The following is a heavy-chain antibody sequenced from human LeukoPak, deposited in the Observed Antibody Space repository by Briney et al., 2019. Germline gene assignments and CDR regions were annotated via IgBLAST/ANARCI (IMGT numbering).Heavy chain of an antibody. CDR2: INHSGST. Sequence: PSETLSLTCAVYGGSFSGYYWSWIRQPPGKGLEWIGEINHSGSTNYNPSLKSRVTISVDTSKNQFSLKLSSVTAADTAVYYCARGSTLAYCGGDCYPGLDYWGQGTLVTVSS. CDR1: GGSFSGYY. V-gene: IGHV4-34*01. CDR3: ARGSTLAYCGGDCYPGLDY. J-gene: IGHJ4*02. D-gene: IGHD2-21*02.